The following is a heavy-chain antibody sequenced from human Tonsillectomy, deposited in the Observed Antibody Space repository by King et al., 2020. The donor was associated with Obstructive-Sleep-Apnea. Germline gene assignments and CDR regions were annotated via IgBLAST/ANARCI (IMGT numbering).Heavy chain of an antibody. CDR3: ARDGPWTGVYGMDI. J-gene: IGHJ6*02. CDR2: IIPILGIT. CDR1: GGTFSSYA. D-gene: IGHD3/OR15-3a*01. Sequence: QLVQSGAEVKKPGSSVNVSCKASGGTFSSYAISWVRQAPGQGLEWIGGIIPILGITNHAQKFQGRVTITAAKSTSTAYMELTGLRSEDTAVYYCARDGPWTGVYGMDIWGPGTTVTVSS. V-gene: IGHV1-69*04.